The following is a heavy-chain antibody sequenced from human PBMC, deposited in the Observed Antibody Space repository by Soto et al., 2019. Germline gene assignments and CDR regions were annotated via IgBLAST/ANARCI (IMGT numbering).Heavy chain of an antibody. CDR1: GFTFSNHP. J-gene: IGHJ4*02. CDR3: EKFHRDPGSSFDN. V-gene: IGHV3-23*01. D-gene: IGHD1-26*01. Sequence: GGSLGLSCAASGFTFSNHPMSWVRQAPGKGLEWVSAISDDGSSTYYADSVKGRFSISRDNSKNTLYVQMNSLRPEDTAVYYCEKFHRDPGSSFDNWGQGTQVTVSS. CDR2: ISDDGSST.